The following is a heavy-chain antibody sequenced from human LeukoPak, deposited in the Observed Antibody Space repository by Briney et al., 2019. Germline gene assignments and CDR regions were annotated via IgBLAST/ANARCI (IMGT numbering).Heavy chain of an antibody. Sequence: GGSLRLSCAASGFTFSNYAMTWVRQAPGKGLEWVSAISGSGGSTYYADSVKGRFTISRDNSKNTLYLQMNSLRAEDTAVYYCAKITRYCSGGNCYNDYWGQGTLVTVSS. CDR2: ISGSGGST. CDR3: AKITRYCSGGNCYNDY. D-gene: IGHD2-15*01. V-gene: IGHV3-23*01. CDR1: GFTFSNYA. J-gene: IGHJ4*02.